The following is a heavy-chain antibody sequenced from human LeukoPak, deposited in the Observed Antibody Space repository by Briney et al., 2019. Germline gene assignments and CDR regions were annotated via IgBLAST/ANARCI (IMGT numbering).Heavy chain of an antibody. CDR1: GGSISSFY. J-gene: IGHJ4*02. CDR3: ARHGYLTAN. D-gene: IGHD3-22*01. V-gene: IGHV4-59*01. Sequence: SETLSLTCTVSGGSISSFYWSWIRQPPGKGLEWIGYLYNNGSTNYNPSLKSRVTISVGTSKNQFSLKVTSVTAADTAVYYCARHGYLTANWGQGTLVTVSS. CDR2: LYNNGST.